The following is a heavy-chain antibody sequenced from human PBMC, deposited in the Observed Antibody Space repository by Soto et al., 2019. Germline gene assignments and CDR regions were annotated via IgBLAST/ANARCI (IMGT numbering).Heavy chain of an antibody. CDR1: AYTITIND. CDR3: ACCGYSSGWSYYMDF. Sequence: SLKLSCKASAYTITINDTNWVRQATGQGLEWMGWMNPNSGNTGYAQKFQGRVTMTRSTSISTAYMELSSLRSEDTAVYYCACCGYSSGWSYYMDFWRKGTTVT. D-gene: IGHD6-19*01. CDR2: MNPNSGNT. J-gene: IGHJ6*03. V-gene: IGHV1-8*01.